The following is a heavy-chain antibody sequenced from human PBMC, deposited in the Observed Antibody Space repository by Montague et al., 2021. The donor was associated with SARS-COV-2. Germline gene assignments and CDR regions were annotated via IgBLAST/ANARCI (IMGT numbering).Heavy chain of an antibody. CDR3: ARGGRQWLVIDPRYYFDY. Sequence: SETLSLTCAVYGGSFSGYHWSWIRQPPGKGLEWIGEINHSGSTNYNPSLKSRVTISVDTSKNQFSLKLSSVTAADTAVSYCARGGRQWLVIDPRYYFDYWGQGTLVTVSS. CDR2: INHSGST. D-gene: IGHD6-19*01. J-gene: IGHJ4*01. CDR1: GGSFSGYH. V-gene: IGHV4-34*01.